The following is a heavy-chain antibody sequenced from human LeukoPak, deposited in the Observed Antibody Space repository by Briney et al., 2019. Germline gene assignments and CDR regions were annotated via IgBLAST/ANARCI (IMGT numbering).Heavy chain of an antibody. D-gene: IGHD6-19*01. V-gene: IGHV3-74*01. J-gene: IGHJ4*02. CDR3: ARSRWLDAFDY. CDR2: INSDGSTT. Sequence: GGSLRLSCAASGFTFSSYWMHWVRQAPGKGLVWVSRINSDGSTTNYTDSVKGRFTISRDNAKNTLYLQMNSLRADDTAVYYCARSRWLDAFDYWGQGTLVTVSS. CDR1: GFTFSSYW.